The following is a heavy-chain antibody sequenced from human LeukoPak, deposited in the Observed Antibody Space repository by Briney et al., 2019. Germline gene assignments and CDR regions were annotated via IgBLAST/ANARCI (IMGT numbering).Heavy chain of an antibody. J-gene: IGHJ4*02. CDR1: GYSFTSYW. Sequence: GESLKISCKGSGYSFTSYWIDWVRQMPGKGLEWMGIIYPGDSDTRYSPSFQGQVTISADKSISTAYLQWSSLKASDTAMYYCARAAPYCSGGSCYFDYWGQGTLVTVSS. CDR2: IYPGDSDT. CDR3: ARAAPYCSGGSCYFDY. V-gene: IGHV5-51*01. D-gene: IGHD2-15*01.